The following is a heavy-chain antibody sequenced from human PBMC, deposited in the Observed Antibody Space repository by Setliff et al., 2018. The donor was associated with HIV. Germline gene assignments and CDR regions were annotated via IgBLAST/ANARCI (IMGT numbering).Heavy chain of an antibody. CDR3: ARGYHNAFDT. Sequence: GESLKISCTGSGFTNYWMSWVRQAPGKGLEWVANIEQDGSEEYYAGSVKGRFTISRDNAKNSLSLQMNSLRVEDTALYYCARGYHNAFDTWGQGTMVTVSS. J-gene: IGHJ3*02. V-gene: IGHV3-7*03. CDR2: IEQDGSEE. D-gene: IGHD1-20*01. CDR1: GFTNYW.